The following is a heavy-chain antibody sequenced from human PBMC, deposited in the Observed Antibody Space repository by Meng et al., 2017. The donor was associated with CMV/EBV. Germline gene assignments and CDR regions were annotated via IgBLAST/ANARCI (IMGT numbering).Heavy chain of an antibody. CDR1: GFTFSNSD. CDR3: FGSFTYYYGMDV. Sequence: ESLKISCAASGFTFSNSDMNWIRQPPGKGLEWIGEINHSGSTNYNPSLKSRVTISVDTSKNQFSLKLSSVTAADTAVYYCFGSFTYYYGMDVWGQGTTVTVSS. CDR2: INHSGST. J-gene: IGHJ6*02. D-gene: IGHD3-16*01. V-gene: IGHV4-34*08.